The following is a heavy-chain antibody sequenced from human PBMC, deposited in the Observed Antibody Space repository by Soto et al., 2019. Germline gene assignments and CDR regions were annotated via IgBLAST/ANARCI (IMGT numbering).Heavy chain of an antibody. CDR1: GYTFTNNW. V-gene: IGHV5-10-1*01. Sequence: EVQLVQSGAEVKRPGESLTISCKGSGYTFTNNWITWVRQLPGKGLEWMGRINPSDSNLNCSPSFQGHVTISVDKAITTAYLQWGSLRASDTAIYYCARGHGWVDYWGQGTLLTVSS. J-gene: IGHJ4*02. D-gene: IGHD6-19*01. CDR2: INPSDSNL. CDR3: ARGHGWVDY.